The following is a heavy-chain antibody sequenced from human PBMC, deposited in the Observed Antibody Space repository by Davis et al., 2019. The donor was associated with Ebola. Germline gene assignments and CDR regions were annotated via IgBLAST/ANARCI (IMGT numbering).Heavy chain of an antibody. Sequence: GGSLRLSCAASGFTFSGSAMHWVRQASGKGLEWVVRIRSKANSYATAYAASVKGRFTISRDDSKNTAYLQMNSLKTEDTAVYYCTRAPLYNWNYMDVWGKGTTVTVSS. CDR1: GFTFSGSA. CDR3: TRAPLYNWNYMDV. CDR2: IRSKANSYAT. V-gene: IGHV3-73*01. D-gene: IGHD1-20*01. J-gene: IGHJ6*03.